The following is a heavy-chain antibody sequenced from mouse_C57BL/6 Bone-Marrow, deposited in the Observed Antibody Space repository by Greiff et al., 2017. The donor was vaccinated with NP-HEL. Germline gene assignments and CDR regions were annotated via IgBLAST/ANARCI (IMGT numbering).Heavy chain of an antibody. V-gene: IGHV1-42*01. CDR2: INPSTGGT. D-gene: IGHD2-1*01. Sequence: VQLQQSGPELVKPGASVKISCKASGYSFTGYYMNWVKQSPEKSLEWIGEINPSTGGTTYNQKFKAKATLTVDKSSSTAYMQLKSLTSEDSAVYYCARRGGNYGNYGGYWGQGTTLTVSS. CDR1: GYSFTGYY. J-gene: IGHJ2*01. CDR3: ARRGGNYGNYGGY.